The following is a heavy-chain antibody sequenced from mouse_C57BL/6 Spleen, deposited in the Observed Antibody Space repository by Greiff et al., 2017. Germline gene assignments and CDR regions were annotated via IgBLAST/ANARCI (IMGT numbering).Heavy chain of an antibody. Sequence: QVQLQQSGPELVKPGASVTISCKASGYAISSSWMNWVKQRPGKGLEWIGRIYPGDGDTNYNGKFKGKDTLTADKSSSTAYMQLSSLTSEDSAVYFCARSNWDLWYFDVWGTGTTVTVSS. J-gene: IGHJ1*03. CDR1: GYAISSSW. CDR3: ARSNWDLWYFDV. CDR2: IYPGDGDT. D-gene: IGHD4-1*01. V-gene: IGHV1-82*01.